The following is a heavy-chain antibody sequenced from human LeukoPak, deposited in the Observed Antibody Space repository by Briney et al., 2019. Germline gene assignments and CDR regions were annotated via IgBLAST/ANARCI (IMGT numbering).Heavy chain of an antibody. CDR1: GGSINSSSYY. V-gene: IGHV4-39*01. CDR3: GRLGARSLYSFDY. Sequence: SETLSLTCTVSGGSINSSSYYWGWIRQPPGQGLEWIGNSYYSGSTYYNPSLKSRITISVDTSKNQFSLKLSSVTAADTAVYYCGRLGARSLYSFDYWGQGTLVTVSS. J-gene: IGHJ4*02. D-gene: IGHD4-11*01. CDR2: SYYSGST.